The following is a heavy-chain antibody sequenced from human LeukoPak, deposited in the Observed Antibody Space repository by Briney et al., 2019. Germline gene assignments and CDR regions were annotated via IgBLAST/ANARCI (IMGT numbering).Heavy chain of an antibody. CDR3: AKGGYGSGSYSGFDI. CDR2: ISGSGGST. Sequence: GGTLRLSCAASGFTFSSYGMSWVRQAPGKGLEWVSAISGSGGSTYYADSVKGRFTISRDNSKNTLYLQMNSLRAEDTAIYYCAKGGYGSGSYSGFDIWGQGTMVTVSS. J-gene: IGHJ3*02. CDR1: GFTFSSYG. D-gene: IGHD3-10*01. V-gene: IGHV3-23*01.